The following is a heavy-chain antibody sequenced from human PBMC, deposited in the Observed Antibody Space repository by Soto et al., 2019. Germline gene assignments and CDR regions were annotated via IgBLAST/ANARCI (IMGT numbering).Heavy chain of an antibody. V-gene: IGHV4-30-2*01. J-gene: IGHJ5*02. CDR1: GGSISSGGYS. CDR3: ARDRAGYCSSTSCFGDWFDP. Sequence: PSETLSLTCAVSGGSISSGGYSWIWIRQPPGKGLEWIGYIYHSGSTYYNPSLKSRVTISVDRSKNQFSLKLSSVTAADTAVYYCARDRAGYCSSTSCFGDWFDPWGQGTLVTVSS. D-gene: IGHD2-2*01. CDR2: IYHSGST.